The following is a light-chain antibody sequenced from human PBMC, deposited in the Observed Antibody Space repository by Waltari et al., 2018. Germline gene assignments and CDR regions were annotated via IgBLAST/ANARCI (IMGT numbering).Light chain of an antibody. V-gene: IGLV3-19*01. CDR2: GQD. Sequence: SSELTQDPTVSVALGQTVRITCQGDSLRRYSASWYQQRPGQDPVLVFYGQDNRPSGIPDRFSGSTSGDTATLTITGTQAEDEADYYCLSRDISSTRFFGGGTRLTV. CDR1: SLRRYS. J-gene: IGLJ2*01. CDR3: LSRDISSTRF.